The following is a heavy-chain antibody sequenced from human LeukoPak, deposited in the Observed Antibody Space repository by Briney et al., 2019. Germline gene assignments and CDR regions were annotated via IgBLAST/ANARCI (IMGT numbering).Heavy chain of an antibody. CDR2: INHSGST. V-gene: IGHV4-34*01. CDR3: ASWPILDY. J-gene: IGHJ4*02. Sequence: PSETLSLTCAVYGGSFSGYYWSWIRQPPGKGLEWIGKINHSGSTNYNPSLKSRVTISVDTSKNQFSLKLSSVTTADTAVYYCASWPILDYWGQGTLVTVSS. CDR1: GGSFSGYY.